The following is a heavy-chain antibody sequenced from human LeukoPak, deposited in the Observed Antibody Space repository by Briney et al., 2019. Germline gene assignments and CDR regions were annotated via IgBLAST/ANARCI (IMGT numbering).Heavy chain of an antibody. CDR1: GFTFDDYG. V-gene: IGHV3-20*04. J-gene: IGHJ4*02. D-gene: IGHD3-22*01. CDR3: ARDASYYYNSGGHYYLDY. Sequence: PGGSLRLSCAASGFTFDDYGLSWVRQAPGKGLEWVSGINWSGGNTGYADFVQGRFTISRDNAKSSLYLQMNSLKVEDTALYYCARDASYYYNSGGHYYLDYWGQGTLVTVSS. CDR2: INWSGGNT.